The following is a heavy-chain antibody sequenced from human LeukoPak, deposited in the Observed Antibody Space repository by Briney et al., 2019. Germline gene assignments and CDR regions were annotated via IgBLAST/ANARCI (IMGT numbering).Heavy chain of an antibody. J-gene: IGHJ4*02. V-gene: IGHV4-39*07. CDR2: INYSGGT. CDR3: AKYRPPRL. CDR1: DDSISSTLFY. D-gene: IGHD2-2*01. Sequence: SETLSLTCTVSDDSISSTLFYWVWIRQPPGKGLESIGTINYSGGTYYNPSLKSRVTMSMDASKKQFSLKLTSVTAADMAVYYCAKYRPPRLWGPGTPVIVSS.